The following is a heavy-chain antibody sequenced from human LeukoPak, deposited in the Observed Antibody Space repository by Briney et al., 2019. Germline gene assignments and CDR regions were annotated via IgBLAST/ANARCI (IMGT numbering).Heavy chain of an antibody. D-gene: IGHD5-24*01. J-gene: IGHJ4*02. CDR3: ARGRGDGYNLRNFDY. Sequence: PSETLSLTCTVSGGSISSYYWGWIRQPPGKGLEWIGSIYYSGSPYYNPSLKSRVTISLDTSKKQFSLKLSSVTAADTAVYYCARGRGDGYNLRNFDYWGQGTLVTVSS. CDR1: GGSISSYY. V-gene: IGHV4-39*07. CDR2: IYYSGSP.